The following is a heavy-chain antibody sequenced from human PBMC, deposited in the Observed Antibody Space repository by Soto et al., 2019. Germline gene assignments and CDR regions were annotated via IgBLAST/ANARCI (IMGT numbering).Heavy chain of an antibody. Sequence: EVQLVESGGGLVKPGGSLRLSCAASGFTFSNAWMSWVRQAPGKGLEWVGRIKSKTDGGTTDYAAPVKGRFTISRDDSKDTLYLQMNSLKTEDAAVYDCTTDVEWELLPHDAFDIWGQGTMVTVSS. CDR1: GFTFSNAW. CDR3: TTDVEWELLPHDAFDI. V-gene: IGHV3-15*01. D-gene: IGHD1-26*01. CDR2: IKSKTDGGTT. J-gene: IGHJ3*02.